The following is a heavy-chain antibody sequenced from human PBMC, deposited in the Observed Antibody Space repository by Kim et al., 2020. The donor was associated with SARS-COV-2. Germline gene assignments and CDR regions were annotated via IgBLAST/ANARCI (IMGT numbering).Heavy chain of an antibody. CDR1: GYTFTSYD. CDR3: ARASEVGMAVAGLFDY. D-gene: IGHD6-19*01. J-gene: IGHJ4*02. Sequence: ASVKVSCKASGYTFTSYDINWVRQATGQGLEWMGWMNPNSGNTGYAQKFQGRVTMTRNTSISTAYMELSSLRSEDTAVYYCARASEVGMAVAGLFDYWGQGTLVTVYS. V-gene: IGHV1-8*01. CDR2: MNPNSGNT.